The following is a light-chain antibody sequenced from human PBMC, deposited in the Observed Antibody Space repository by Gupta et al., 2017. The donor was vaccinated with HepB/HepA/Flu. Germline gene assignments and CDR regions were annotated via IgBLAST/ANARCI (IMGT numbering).Light chain of an antibody. CDR1: TSNIGTNT. CDR3: AAWDVRYVV. J-gene: IGLJ2*01. CDR2: SDN. V-gene: IGLV1-44*01. Sequence: QSVLTQPPSTSGTPGQRVTISCSGSTSNIGTNTVTWYQKVPVTAPKLLIYSDNQRPSGVPDRFSGSKSGTSASLAINGLQSEDEADYYCAAWDVRYVVFGGGTKLTVL.